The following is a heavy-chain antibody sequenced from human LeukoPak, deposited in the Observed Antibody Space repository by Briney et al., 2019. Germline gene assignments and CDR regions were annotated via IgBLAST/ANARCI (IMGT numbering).Heavy chain of an antibody. D-gene: IGHD3-9*01. V-gene: IGHV3-23*01. Sequence: GGSLRLSCAASGFTFSSYAMSWVRQAPGKGLEWVSAISGSGGSTYYADSMKGRFTISRDNSKNTLYLQMNSLRAEDTAVYYCAKGSTYYDILTPNWFDPWGQGTLVTVSS. CDR1: GFTFSSYA. CDR3: AKGSTYYDILTPNWFDP. CDR2: ISGSGGST. J-gene: IGHJ5*02.